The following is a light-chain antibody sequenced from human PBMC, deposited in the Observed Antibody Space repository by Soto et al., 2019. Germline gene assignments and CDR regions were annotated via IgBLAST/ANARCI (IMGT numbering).Light chain of an antibody. V-gene: IGLV1-51*02. Sequence: QSVLTQPPSVSAAPGQKVTLSCSGSSSNIGNNYVSWYQQLPGTAPKLLIYENNNLPSGIPDRFSGSKSGTSATLGITGLQTGDEADYYCGTWDSSLSAGDVFGTGTRVTVL. CDR3: GTWDSSLSAGDV. CDR2: ENN. J-gene: IGLJ1*01. CDR1: SSNIGNNY.